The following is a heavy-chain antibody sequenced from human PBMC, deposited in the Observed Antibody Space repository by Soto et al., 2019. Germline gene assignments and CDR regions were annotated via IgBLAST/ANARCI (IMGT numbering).Heavy chain of an antibody. CDR3: ARGGSSWYYYYGMDV. J-gene: IGHJ6*02. CDR1: GFTFSSYA. V-gene: IGHV3-23*01. CDR2: ISGSGGST. Sequence: EVQLLESGGGLVQPGGSLRLSCAASGFTFSSYAMSWVRQAPGKGLEWVSAISGSGGSTNYADSVKGRFTISRDNAKNSLYLQMNSLRAEDTAVYYCARGGSSWYYYYGMDVWGQGTTVTVSS. D-gene: IGHD6-13*01.